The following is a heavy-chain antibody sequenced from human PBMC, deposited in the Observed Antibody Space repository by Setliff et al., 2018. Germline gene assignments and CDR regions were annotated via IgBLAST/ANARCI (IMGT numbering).Heavy chain of an antibody. CDR1: GFTFSSYW. D-gene: IGHD3-22*01. CDR3: ARGKGNGSGGYFGYDPFDV. J-gene: IGHJ3*01. V-gene: IGHV3-74*01. Sequence: HPGGSLRLSCAASGFTFSSYWMHWVRQAPGKGLVWVSRINSDGSSTSYADSVKGRFTISRDNAKNTLYLQMNSLRAEHTAHYYCARGKGNGSGGYFGYDPFDVWGQGTLVTVSS. CDR2: INSDGSST.